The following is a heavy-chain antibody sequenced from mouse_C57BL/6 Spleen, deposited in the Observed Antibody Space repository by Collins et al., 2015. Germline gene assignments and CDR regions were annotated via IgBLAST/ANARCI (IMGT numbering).Heavy chain of an antibody. D-gene: IGHD2-3*01. Sequence: QVQLQQSGPELVKPGASVKISCKASGYSFTSYYIHWVKQRPGQGLEWIGWIYPGSGNTKYNEKFKGKATLTADTSSSTAYMQLSSLTSEDSAVYYCARRDGYYDWYFDVWGTGTTVTVSS. CDR3: ARRDGYYDWYFDV. CDR2: IYPGSGNT. V-gene: IGHV1-66*01. CDR1: GYSFTSYY. J-gene: IGHJ1*03.